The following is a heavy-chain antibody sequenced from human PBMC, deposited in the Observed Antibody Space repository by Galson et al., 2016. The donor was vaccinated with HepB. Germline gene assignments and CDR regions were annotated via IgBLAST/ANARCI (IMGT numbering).Heavy chain of an antibody. CDR1: GYTFSSYA. CDR3: ARDFGITGSITPFDY. J-gene: IGHJ4*02. D-gene: IGHD3-10*01. CDR2: ISDYTGHK. Sequence: SVKVSCKASGYTFSSYAIAWVRQAPGQGLEWMGWISDYTGHKHYAQKFQGRLTLTMDTSTTTASMDLKSLRLDDTAVYYCARDFGITGSITPFDYWGQGALVTVSS. V-gene: IGHV1-18*01.